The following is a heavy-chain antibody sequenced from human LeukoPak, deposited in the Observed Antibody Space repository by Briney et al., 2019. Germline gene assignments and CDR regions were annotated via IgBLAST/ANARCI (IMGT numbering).Heavy chain of an antibody. D-gene: IGHD6-19*01. Sequence: GGSLRLSCAASGFSFSSYTMTWVRQAPGKGLEWVAVIWYDGSNKYYADSVKGRFTISRDNSKNTLYLQMNSLRAEDTAVYYCASTSGWYEPIDYWGQGTLVTVSS. CDR1: GFSFSSYT. CDR2: IWYDGSNK. J-gene: IGHJ4*02. CDR3: ASTSGWYEPIDY. V-gene: IGHV3-33*08.